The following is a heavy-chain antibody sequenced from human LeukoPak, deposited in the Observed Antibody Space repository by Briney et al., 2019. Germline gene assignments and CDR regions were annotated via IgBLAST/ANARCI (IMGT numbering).Heavy chain of an antibody. D-gene: IGHD6-19*01. V-gene: IGHV3-23*01. CDR2: ISGSGGST. CDR3: AKARRAYSSGWLFDY. CDR1: GFTFSKTW. Sequence: PGGSLRLSCIGSGFTFSKTWMMWVRQAPGKGLEWVSAISGSGGSTYYADSVKGRFTISRDNSKNTLYLQMNSLRAEDTAVYYCAKARRAYSSGWLFDYWGQGTLVTVSS. J-gene: IGHJ4*02.